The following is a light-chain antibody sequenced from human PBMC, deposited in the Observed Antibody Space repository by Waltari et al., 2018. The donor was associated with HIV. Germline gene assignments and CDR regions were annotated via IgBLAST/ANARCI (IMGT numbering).Light chain of an antibody. Sequence: IVLTQSPGTLSLSPGARAILSCRASQSLSSSFLAWYQQKPGQAPSLLMYATSSRATGIPDRFSGSGSGTDFILTISRLEPEDFGMYYCQYYGSSPRYTFGQGTKLEIK. CDR1: QSLSSSF. J-gene: IGKJ2*01. V-gene: IGKV3-20*01. CDR2: ATS. CDR3: QYYGSSPRYT.